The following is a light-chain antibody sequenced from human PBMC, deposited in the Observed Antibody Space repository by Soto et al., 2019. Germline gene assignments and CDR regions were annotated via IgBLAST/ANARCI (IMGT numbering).Light chain of an antibody. CDR3: QQYNSYLYT. Sequence: DIQMTQSPSALSASVGDRVTITCRASQSITNYLNWYQHKPGQAPNLLIYAASTLQAGVPSRFRGSGSGTDFTLTISSLQPEDFATYYCQQYNSYLYTFGQGTKVDIK. V-gene: IGKV1-39*01. J-gene: IGKJ2*01. CDR1: QSITNY. CDR2: AAS.